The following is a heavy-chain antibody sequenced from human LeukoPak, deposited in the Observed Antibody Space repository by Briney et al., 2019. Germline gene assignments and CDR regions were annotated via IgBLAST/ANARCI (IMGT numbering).Heavy chain of an antibody. J-gene: IGHJ5*02. CDR2: MNEDGSGR. D-gene: IGHD3-10*01. CDR1: GFTFTSAW. Sequence: GGSLRLSCAASGFTFTSAWMSWLRQTPEKGLEWVAHMNEDGSGRFYVDSAKGRFTISRDDTQNSAYLQMNSLRVEDTAVYYCAAWFGESVPWGQGTLDTVSS. V-gene: IGHV3-7*01. CDR3: AAWFGESVP.